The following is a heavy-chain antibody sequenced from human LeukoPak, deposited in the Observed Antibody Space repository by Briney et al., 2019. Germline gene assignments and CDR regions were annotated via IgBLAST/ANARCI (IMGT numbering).Heavy chain of an antibody. CDR2: IYYSGST. J-gene: IGHJ5*02. CDR3: ARDPRGIVGANHNWFDP. CDR1: GGSISSNKYY. D-gene: IGHD1-26*01. Sequence: TTSETLFLTCTVSGGSISSNKYYWGWIRQPPGKGLEWIGSIYYSGSTYYNPTLKSRVTIFVDTSKSQFSLKLISVTAADTAVYYCARDPRGIVGANHNWFDPWGQGTLVTVSS. V-gene: IGHV4-39*07.